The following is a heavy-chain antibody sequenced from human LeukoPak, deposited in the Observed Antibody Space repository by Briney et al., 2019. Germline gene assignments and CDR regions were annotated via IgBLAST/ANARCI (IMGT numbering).Heavy chain of an antibody. CDR3: AKGGESGSYSHFDY. V-gene: IGHV3-23*01. CDR1: GFTFSSYA. Sequence: GGSLRLSCAASGFTFSSYAMSWVRQAPGRGLEWVSAISGSGGSTYYADSVKGRFTISRDNSKNTLYLQMNSLRAEDTAVYYCAKGGESGSYSHFDYWGQGTLVTVSS. CDR2: ISGSGGST. D-gene: IGHD1-26*01. J-gene: IGHJ4*02.